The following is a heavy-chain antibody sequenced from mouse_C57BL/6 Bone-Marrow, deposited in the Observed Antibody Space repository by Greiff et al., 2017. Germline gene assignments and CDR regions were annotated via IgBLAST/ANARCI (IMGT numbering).Heavy chain of an antibody. CDR2: IDPSDSYT. V-gene: IGHV1-69*01. D-gene: IGHD2-5*01. CDR3: ARSDYSNCPWFAY. Sequence: VQLQQPGAELVMPGASVKLSCKASGYTFTSYWMHWVKQRPGQGLEWIGEIDPSDSYTNYNQKFKGKSTLTVDKSSSTAYMRLSSLTSEDSAVYYCARSDYSNCPWFAYWGQGTLVTVSA. J-gene: IGHJ3*01. CDR1: GYTFTSYW.